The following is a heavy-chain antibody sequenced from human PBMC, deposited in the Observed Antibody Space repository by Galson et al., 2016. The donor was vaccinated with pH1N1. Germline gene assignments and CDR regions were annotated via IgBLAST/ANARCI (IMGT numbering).Heavy chain of an antibody. V-gene: IGHV3-23*01. CDR2: VSGSGGYT. CDR1: GFGFSSYA. D-gene: IGHD5-12*01. CDR3: AKANFGGYDLDAFDI. J-gene: IGHJ3*02. Sequence: SLRLSCAASGFGFSSYAMSWVRQAPGKGLEWVSSVSGSGGYTYDADSVKGRFTISRDNSNSTLYLQMNSLRVEDTALYYCAKANFGGYDLDAFDIWGQRTMVTVSS.